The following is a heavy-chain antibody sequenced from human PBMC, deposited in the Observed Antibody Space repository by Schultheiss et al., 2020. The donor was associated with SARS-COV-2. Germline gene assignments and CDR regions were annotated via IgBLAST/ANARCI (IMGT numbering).Heavy chain of an antibody. CDR3: ARDYTARINWFDP. Sequence: GGSLRLSCAASGFTFSDYYMSWIRQAPGKGLEWVSAISGSGGSTYYADSVKGRFTISRDNSKNTLYLQMNSLRAEDTAVYYCARDYTARINWFDPWGQGTLVTVSS. V-gene: IGHV3-23*01. CDR2: ISGSGGST. CDR1: GFTFSDYY. J-gene: IGHJ5*02. D-gene: IGHD5-18*01.